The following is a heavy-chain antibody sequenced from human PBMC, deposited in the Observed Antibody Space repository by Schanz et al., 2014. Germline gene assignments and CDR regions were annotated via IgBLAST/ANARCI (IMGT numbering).Heavy chain of an antibody. D-gene: IGHD3-3*01. CDR3: ARDRRFFDRDDLYYFDS. Sequence: QVQLVQSGAEVKKPGASVRVSCKASGYTFTTYAMSWVRQAPGQGLEWVGWISVYTGNTKYGQKVQGRVTMTADTSTNTACMELRSLRSDDTAVYYCARDRRFFDRDDLYYFDSWGQGTLVTVSS. CDR2: ISVYTGNT. V-gene: IGHV1-18*01. J-gene: IGHJ4*02. CDR1: GYTFTTYA.